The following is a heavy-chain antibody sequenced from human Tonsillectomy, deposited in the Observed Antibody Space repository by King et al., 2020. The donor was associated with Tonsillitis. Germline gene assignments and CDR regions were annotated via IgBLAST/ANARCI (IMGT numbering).Heavy chain of an antibody. Sequence: TLKESGPVLVKPTETLTLTCTVSGFSLSNARMGVSWIRQPPGKALEWLAHIFSNDEKSYSTSLMSRLTISKDTSKSQVVLTMTNMDPVDTATYYCARTRDRVPFDPWGQGTLVTVSS. J-gene: IGHJ5*02. CDR2: IFSNDEK. CDR1: GFSLSNARMG. D-gene: IGHD3-10*01. CDR3: ARTRDRVPFDP. V-gene: IGHV2-26*01.